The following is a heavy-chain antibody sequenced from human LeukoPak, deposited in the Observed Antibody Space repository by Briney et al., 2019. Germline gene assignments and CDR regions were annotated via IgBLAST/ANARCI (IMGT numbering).Heavy chain of an antibody. CDR3: AKVSVGMATSSYFDY. J-gene: IGHJ4*02. D-gene: IGHD5-24*01. V-gene: IGHV3-23*01. Sequence: GGSLRLSCAASGFTFSSYAMSWVRQAPGKGLKWVSAISGSGGSTYYADSVKGRFTISRDNSKNTLYLQMNSLRAEDTAVYYCAKVSVGMATSSYFDYWGQGTLVTVSS. CDR2: ISGSGGST. CDR1: GFTFSSYA.